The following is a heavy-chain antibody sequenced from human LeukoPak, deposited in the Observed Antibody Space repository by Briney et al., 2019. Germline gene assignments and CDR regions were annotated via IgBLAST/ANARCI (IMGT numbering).Heavy chain of an antibody. CDR1: GGTFSSYA. Sequence: ASVKVSCKASGGTFSSYAISWVRQAPGQGLEWMGGIIPIFGTANYAQKFQGRVTITADKSTSTAYMELSSLRSEDTAVYYCATALRGYSSGGSCYRTLSFDYWGQGTLVTVSS. V-gene: IGHV1-69*06. CDR3: ATALRGYSSGGSCYRTLSFDY. J-gene: IGHJ4*02. D-gene: IGHD2-15*01. CDR2: IIPIFGTA.